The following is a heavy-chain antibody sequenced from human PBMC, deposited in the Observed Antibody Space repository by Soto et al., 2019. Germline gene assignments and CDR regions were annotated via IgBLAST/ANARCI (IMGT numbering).Heavy chain of an antibody. CDR2: ISGSGGST. CDR3: AMPRQGSRDPYFDY. CDR1: GFTFSSYA. V-gene: IGHV3-23*01. Sequence: EVQLLESGGGLVQPGGSLRLSCAASGFTFSSYAMSWVRQAPGKGLEWVSAISGSGGSTYYADSVKGRFTISRDKSKNTLYLQMNSLRAEDTAGYYCAMPRQGSRDPYFDYWGQGTLVTVSS. J-gene: IGHJ4*02. D-gene: IGHD3-10*01.